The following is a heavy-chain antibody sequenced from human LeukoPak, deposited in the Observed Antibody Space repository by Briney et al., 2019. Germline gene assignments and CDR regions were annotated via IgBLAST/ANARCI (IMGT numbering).Heavy chain of an antibody. CDR3: AKDRWRDGSSSFDN. Sequence: ASVKVSCKASGYTFSSYSINWVRQAPGQGLEWMGWISTYNGNTNYAQKLQGRVTMTADTSTSTAYMELRSLRSDDTAVYYCAKDRWRDGSSSFDNWGQGTLVTVSS. V-gene: IGHV1-18*01. D-gene: IGHD6-6*01. CDR2: ISTYNGNT. J-gene: IGHJ4*02. CDR1: GYTFSSYS.